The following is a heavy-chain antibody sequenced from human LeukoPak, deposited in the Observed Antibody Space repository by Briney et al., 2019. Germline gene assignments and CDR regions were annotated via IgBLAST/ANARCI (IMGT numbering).Heavy chain of an antibody. V-gene: IGHV3-30-3*01. CDR1: GFTFSSYA. D-gene: IGHD2-2*01. Sequence: PGGSLRLSCAASGFTFSSYAMHWVRQAPGKGLEWVAVISYDGSNKYYADSVKGRFTISRDNSKNTLYLQMNSLRAEDTAVYYCAKDYPDIVVVPAAAHAFDIWGQGTMVTVSS. J-gene: IGHJ3*02. CDR3: AKDYPDIVVVPAAAHAFDI. CDR2: ISYDGSNK.